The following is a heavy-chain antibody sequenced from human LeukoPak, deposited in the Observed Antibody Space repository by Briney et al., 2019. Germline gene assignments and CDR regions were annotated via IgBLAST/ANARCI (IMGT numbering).Heavy chain of an antibody. J-gene: IGHJ5*02. CDR3: AKGAAAGKVDWFDP. Sequence: GGSLRLSCAASGFTFSNFAMMWVRQAPGTGLQWVSTITGYGATFYADSVRGRFTIFGDTSMNTLFLQMNSLGAEDTAVYYCAKGAAAGKVDWFDPRGQGTLVTVSS. D-gene: IGHD6-13*01. CDR1: GFTFSNFA. CDR2: ITGYGAT. V-gene: IGHV3-23*01.